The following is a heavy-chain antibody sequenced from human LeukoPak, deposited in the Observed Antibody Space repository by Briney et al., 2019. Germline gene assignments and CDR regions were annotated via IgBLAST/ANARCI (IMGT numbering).Heavy chain of an antibody. J-gene: IGHJ5*02. CDR2: ISGSGGNT. D-gene: IGHD2-15*01. Sequence: GGSLRLSCAASGFTFSTYAMSWVRQAPGKGLEWVSGISGSGGNTYYADSVKGRFTISRDNSRNTLYLQMNSLTAEDTALYFCTNFERTVAAPYNWFHPWGQGTLVTVSS. CDR3: TNFERTVAAPYNWFHP. V-gene: IGHV3-23*01. CDR1: GFTFSTYA.